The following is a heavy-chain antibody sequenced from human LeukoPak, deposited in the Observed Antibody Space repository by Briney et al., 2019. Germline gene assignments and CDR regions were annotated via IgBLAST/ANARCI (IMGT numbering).Heavy chain of an antibody. CDR3: ASEREDGLDTKIQGVVPMAV. CDR2: IIPIADVA. Sequence: SVKVSCKACGGTFSSYSFSCWRRAPGEGLEWMGRIIPIADVAQYAQKFQGRVAITADTSTSTAFMALSRLGSEDTAVYYCASEREDGLDTKIQGVVPMAVWGQGTTVTVSS. CDR1: GGTFSSYS. D-gene: IGHD3-10*01. J-gene: IGHJ6*02. V-gene: IGHV1-69*04.